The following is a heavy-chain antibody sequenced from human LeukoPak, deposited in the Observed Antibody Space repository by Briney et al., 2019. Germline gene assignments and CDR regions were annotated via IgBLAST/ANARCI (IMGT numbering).Heavy chain of an antibody. D-gene: IGHD6-13*01. CDR1: GFTFDDYA. Sequence: GRSLRLSCAASGFTFDDYAMHWVRQAPGKGLEWVSGISWNSGSIGYADSVKGRFTISRDNAKNSLYLQMNSLRAEDTALYYCAKDIAAAAGYYYGMDVWGQGTTVTVSS. V-gene: IGHV3-9*01. CDR3: AKDIAAAAGYYYGMDV. J-gene: IGHJ6*02. CDR2: ISWNSGSI.